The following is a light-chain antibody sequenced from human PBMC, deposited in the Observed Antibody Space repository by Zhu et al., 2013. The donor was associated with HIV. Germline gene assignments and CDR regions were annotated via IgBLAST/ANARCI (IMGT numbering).Light chain of an antibody. CDR1: DIGTKS. CDR3: QVWDSSNYYVV. J-gene: IGLJ2*01. Sequence: SYVLTQAPSVSVAPGETASITCGGNDIGTKSVHWYQQKPGQAPVVVIYDDNDRPSGIPDRFSGSNSGNTATLTISRVEAGDEADYYCQVWDSSNYYVVFGGGTKLTVL. CDR2: DDN. V-gene: IGLV3-21*04.